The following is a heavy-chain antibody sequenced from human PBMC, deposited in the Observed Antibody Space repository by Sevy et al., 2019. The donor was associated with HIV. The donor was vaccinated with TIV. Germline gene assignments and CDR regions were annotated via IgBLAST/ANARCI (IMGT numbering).Heavy chain of an antibody. CDR2: ISSSSSYI. D-gene: IGHD2-15*01. CDR3: ARPSGAATDYYYGMDV. V-gene: IGHV3-21*01. J-gene: IGHJ6*02. CDR1: GFTFSSYS. Sequence: GGSLRLSCAASGFTFSSYSMNWVRQAPGKGLEWVSSISSSSSYIYYADSVKGRFTISRDNAKNSLYLQMNSLRAEDTAVYYCARPSGAATDYYYGMDVWGQGTTVTVSS.